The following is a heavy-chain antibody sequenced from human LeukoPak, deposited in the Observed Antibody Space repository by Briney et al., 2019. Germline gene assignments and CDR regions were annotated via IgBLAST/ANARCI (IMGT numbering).Heavy chain of an antibody. Sequence: HPGGSLRLSCAASGFTFSSYSMNWVRQAPGKGLEWVSYISSSSSTIYYADSVKGRFTISRDNAKNSLYLQMNSLRAEDTAVYYCARDDNWELLSPVLDYWGQGTLVTVSS. D-gene: IGHD2/OR15-2a*01. CDR3: ARDDNWELLSPVLDY. V-gene: IGHV3-48*01. J-gene: IGHJ4*02. CDR1: GFTFSSYS. CDR2: ISSSSSTI.